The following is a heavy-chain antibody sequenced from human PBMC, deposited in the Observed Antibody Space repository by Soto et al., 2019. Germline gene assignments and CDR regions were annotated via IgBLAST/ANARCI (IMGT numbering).Heavy chain of an antibody. CDR3: TMERAVRNASVGFDP. V-gene: IGHV3-15*01. CDR1: GCTLSNVW. Sequence: EVQVVESGGGLVKPGGSLRLSCAASGCTLSNVWMSWVRQAPGKGLEWVGRLKSKTGGETLDYAAHVKGRFTIARDDSINALHLQINGLTTEDTGVYYCTMERAVRNASVGFDPWGQGNLVNVSS. CDR2: LKSKTGGETL. D-gene: IGHD3-10*01. J-gene: IGHJ5*02.